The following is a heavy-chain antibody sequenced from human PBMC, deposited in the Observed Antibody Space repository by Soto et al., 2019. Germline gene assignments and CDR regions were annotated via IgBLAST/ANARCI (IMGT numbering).Heavy chain of an antibody. CDR2: ISRSGST. CDR3: ARAVAPYLGTWFDP. CDR1: GGSITSGNSYS. J-gene: IGHJ5*02. Sequence: TSETLSLTCTDSGGSITSGNSYSWSWIRQPPGKGLEWIGSISRSGSTSYNPSLKGRVTMSVDKSKNQFSLNLSSVTAADMAVYYCARAVAPYLGTWFDPWGQGTLVTVSS. D-gene: IGHD3-16*01. V-gene: IGHV4-30-2*01.